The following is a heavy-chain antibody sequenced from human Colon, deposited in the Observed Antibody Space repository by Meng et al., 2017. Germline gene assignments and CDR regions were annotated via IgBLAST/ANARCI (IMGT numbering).Heavy chain of an antibody. CDR3: AGGPWEFDY. V-gene: IGHV4-61*01. Sequence: QVQLQASGHGLLRPSETLSLTRTVPSASVSSGNHYWRWIRQPPGKGLEYIAYVDYSGSTHYNPSLKSRVTMSVDTSKKQLSLKLSSVTAADTAVYYCAGGPWEFDYWGQGTLVTVSS. CDR1: SASVSSGNHY. D-gene: IGHD1-26*01. J-gene: IGHJ4*02. CDR2: VDYSGST.